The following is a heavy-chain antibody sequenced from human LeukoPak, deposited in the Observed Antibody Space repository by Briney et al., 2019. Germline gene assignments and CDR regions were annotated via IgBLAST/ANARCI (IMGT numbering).Heavy chain of an antibody. Sequence: SETLSLTCTVSGGSISSGGYYWSWIRQHPGKGLEWIGYIYYSGSTYYNPSLKSRVTISVDTSKNQFSLKLSSVTAADTAVYYCARCPTKPTLMVRGVIWGQGTLVTVSS. CDR1: GGSISSGGYY. J-gene: IGHJ4*02. CDR3: ARCPTKPTLMVRGVI. V-gene: IGHV4-31*03. D-gene: IGHD3-10*01. CDR2: IYYSGST.